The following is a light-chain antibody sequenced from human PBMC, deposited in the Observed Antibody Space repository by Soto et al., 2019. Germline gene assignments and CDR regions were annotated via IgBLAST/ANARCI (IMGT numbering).Light chain of an antibody. J-gene: IGKJ1*01. V-gene: IGKV3-20*01. CDR1: QSVSSSF. Sequence: IVLTQSPGTLSLSPGERATLSCRASQSVSSSFLAWYQQNPGQAPRLLIYGASSRATGIPDRFSGSGSGTDFTLTIIRLEPEDFAVYYCQQYGSFWTFGQGTKVEIK. CDR2: GAS. CDR3: QQYGSFWT.